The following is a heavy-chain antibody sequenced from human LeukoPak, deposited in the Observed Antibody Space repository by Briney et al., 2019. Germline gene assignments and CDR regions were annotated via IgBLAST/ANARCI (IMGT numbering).Heavy chain of an antibody. CDR1: GFTFSSYD. CDR2: IGTAGGP. V-gene: IGHV3-13*05. CDR3: ARGSSGSFDY. D-gene: IGHD3-10*01. Sequence: PGGSLRLSCAASGFTFSSYDRHGLRQATAKGLEWVSAIGTAGGPYYPGSVKGRFTISRENAKNSLYLQMNSLRAGDTAVYYCARGSSGSFDYWGQGSLVTVSS. J-gene: IGHJ4*02.